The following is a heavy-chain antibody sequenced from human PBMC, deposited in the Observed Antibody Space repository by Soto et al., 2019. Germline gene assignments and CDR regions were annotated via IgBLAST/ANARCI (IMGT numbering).Heavy chain of an antibody. V-gene: IGHV1-69*13. CDR2: IIPIFGTA. CDR1: GGTFSSYA. Sequence: SVKVSCKASGGTFSSYAISWVRQAPGQGLEWMGGIIPIFGTANYAQKFQGRVAITADESTSTAYMELSSLRSEDTAVYYCARDSLPHCSGGSCYVXFDIWGQGTMVTVSS. J-gene: IGHJ3*02. D-gene: IGHD2-15*01. CDR3: ARDSLPHCSGGSCYVXFDI.